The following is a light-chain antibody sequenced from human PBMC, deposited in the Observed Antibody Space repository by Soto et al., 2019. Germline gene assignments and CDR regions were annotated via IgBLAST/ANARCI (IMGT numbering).Light chain of an antibody. J-gene: IGKJ1*01. CDR3: QQYNNWPRT. CDR1: QSVSSN. CDR2: GAS. V-gene: IGKV3-15*01. Sequence: ERVMTQSPATLSVSPGERATLSCRARQSVSSNLAWYQQKPGQAPRLLIYGASTRATGIPVRFSGSGSGTEFTLTISSLQSEDFAVYYCQQYNNWPRTFGQGTKVEIK.